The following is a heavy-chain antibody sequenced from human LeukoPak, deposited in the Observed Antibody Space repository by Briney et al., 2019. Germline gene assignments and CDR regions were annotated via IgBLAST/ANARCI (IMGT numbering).Heavy chain of an antibody. Sequence: GGSLRLSCAASGFTFSSYDMSWVRQAPGKGLEGVSAISGSGGSTYYADSLKPRFTISRDNSKNTLYLQMNSLRAEDTAVYYCGRYCSSTSCYSGYYYGMDVWGQGTTVTVSS. J-gene: IGHJ6*02. CDR1: GFTFSSYD. CDR3: GRYCSSTSCYSGYYYGMDV. D-gene: IGHD2-2*01. CDR2: ISGSGGST. V-gene: IGHV3-23*01.